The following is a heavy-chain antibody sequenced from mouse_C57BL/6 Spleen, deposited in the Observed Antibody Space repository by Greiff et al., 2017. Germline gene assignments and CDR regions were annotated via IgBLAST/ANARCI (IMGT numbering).Heavy chain of an antibody. V-gene: IGHV1-15*01. D-gene: IGHD2-2*01. J-gene: IGHJ3*01. CDR1: GYTFTDYE. Sequence: QVQLQQSGAELVRPGASVTLSCKASGYTFTDYEMHWVKQTPVHGLEWIGAIDPETGGTAYNQKFKGKAILTADKYSSTAYMELRSLTSEDSAVYYCTAYGYDLAYWGQGTLVTVSA. CDR2: IDPETGGT. CDR3: TAYGYDLAY.